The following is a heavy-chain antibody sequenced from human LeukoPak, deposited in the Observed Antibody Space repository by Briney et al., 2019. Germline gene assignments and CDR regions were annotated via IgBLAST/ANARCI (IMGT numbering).Heavy chain of an antibody. CDR1: GYSFTSYW. D-gene: IGHD2/OR15-2a*01. CDR3: ARLPNIGGKEYYFDY. V-gene: IGHV5-51*01. CDR2: IYPGDSDT. J-gene: IGHJ4*02. Sequence: GESLKISCKGSGYSFTSYWIGWVRQMPGKGLEWMGIIYPGDSDTRYSPSFQSQVTISADKSISTAYLQWSSLKAADTAMYYCARLPNIGGKEYYFDYWGQGTLVTVSS.